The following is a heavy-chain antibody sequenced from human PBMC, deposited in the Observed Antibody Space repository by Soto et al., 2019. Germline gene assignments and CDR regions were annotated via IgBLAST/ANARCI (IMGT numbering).Heavy chain of an antibody. CDR2: IYYSGSN. V-gene: IGHV4-31*03. Sequence: QVQLQESGPGLVKPSQTLSLTCTVSGGSISSGGYYWSWIRQHPGKGLEWIGYIYYSGSNYYNPSLKSRVTISVDTSKNQFSLKLISVTAADTAVYYCARVYCSGGSCYAFDIWGQGTMVTVSS. CDR1: GGSISSGGYY. J-gene: IGHJ3*02. CDR3: ARVYCSGGSCYAFDI. D-gene: IGHD2-15*01.